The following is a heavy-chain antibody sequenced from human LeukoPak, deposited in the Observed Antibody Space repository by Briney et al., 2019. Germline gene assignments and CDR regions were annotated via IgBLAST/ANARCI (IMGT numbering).Heavy chain of an antibody. V-gene: IGHV1-8*01. Sequence: GASVKLSCKASGYTFTSYDINWVRQATGQGLEWMGWMNTNSGNTAYAQKFLGRVTMTRNTSISTAYLELISLRSEDTAVYYCARGGVPAAIKFRWFDPWGQGTLVTVSS. J-gene: IGHJ5*02. CDR2: MNTNSGNT. CDR1: GYTFTSYD. D-gene: IGHD2-2*01. CDR3: ARGGVPAAIKFRWFDP.